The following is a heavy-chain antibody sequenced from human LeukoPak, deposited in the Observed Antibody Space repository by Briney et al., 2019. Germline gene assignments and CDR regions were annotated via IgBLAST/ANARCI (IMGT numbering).Heavy chain of an antibody. Sequence: GGSLRLSCTASGFTLSNHWMTWVRQVPGRGPEWVANVNRDGSETYYLDSVKGRFTISKDNAKNSLYLQMNSLRAEDTALYHCARMSGSRLPGNWGQGTLVTVS. D-gene: IGHD3-3*01. J-gene: IGHJ4*02. V-gene: IGHV3-7*03. CDR3: ARMSGSRLPGN. CDR2: VNRDGSET. CDR1: GFTLSNHW.